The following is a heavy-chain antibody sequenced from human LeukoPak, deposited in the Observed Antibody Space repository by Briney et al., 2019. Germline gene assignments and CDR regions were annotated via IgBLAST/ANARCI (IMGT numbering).Heavy chain of an antibody. J-gene: IGHJ4*02. Sequence: ASVKVSCKPSGSTFTGAYMHWVRQAPGQGLEWMGWINPNSGGTKFAQKFQGRVTMTRDTSISTVYMDLGGLRSDDTAVYYCARVLFNSGYDYWGQGSLVTVSS. CDR1: GSTFTGAY. V-gene: IGHV1-2*02. D-gene: IGHD3-9*01. CDR2: INPNSGGT. CDR3: ARVLFNSGYDY.